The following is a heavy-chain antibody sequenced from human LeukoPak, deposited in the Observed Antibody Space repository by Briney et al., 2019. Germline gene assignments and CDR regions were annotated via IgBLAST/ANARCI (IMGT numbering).Heavy chain of an antibody. Sequence: GGSLRLSCAASGFTFSSHDMSWVRQAPGKGLEWVSGISDSGGSTYYADSVKGRFTISRDNSKNTLNLQMSSLKVEDTAIYYCAKGFWSYFDYWGQGTLVTVSS. CDR1: GFTFSSHD. D-gene: IGHD3-3*01. CDR2: ISDSGGST. CDR3: AKGFWSYFDY. V-gene: IGHV3-23*01. J-gene: IGHJ4*02.